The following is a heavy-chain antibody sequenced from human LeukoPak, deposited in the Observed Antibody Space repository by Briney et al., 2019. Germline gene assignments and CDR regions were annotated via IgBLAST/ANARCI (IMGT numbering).Heavy chain of an antibody. CDR3: ARDLGGANWFDP. V-gene: IGHV4-4*08. J-gene: IGHJ5*02. CDR1: GGSISSYY. CDR2: IYTSGST. Sequence: SETLSLTXTVSGGSISSYYWSWIRQSPGKGLEWIGYIYTSGSTNYNPSLKSRVTISVDTSKNQFSLKLSSVTAADTAVYYCARDLGGANWFDPWGQGTLVTVSS. D-gene: IGHD3-16*01.